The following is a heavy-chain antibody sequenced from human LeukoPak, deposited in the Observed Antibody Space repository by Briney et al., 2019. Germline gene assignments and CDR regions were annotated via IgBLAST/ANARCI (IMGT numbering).Heavy chain of an antibody. Sequence: PSETLSLTCTVSGGSISSYYWSWIRQPPGKGLEWIGYTYYTGTTNYNPSLKSRVTISVDTSKKQLSLKLSSVTAADTAVYYCARLPLRSHFDYWGQGTLVTVSS. CDR1: GGSISSYY. J-gene: IGHJ4*02. CDR2: TYYTGTT. V-gene: IGHV4-59*08. CDR3: ARLPLRSHFDY.